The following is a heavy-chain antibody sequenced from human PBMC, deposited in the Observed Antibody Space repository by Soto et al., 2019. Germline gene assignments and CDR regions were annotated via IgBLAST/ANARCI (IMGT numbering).Heavy chain of an antibody. CDR1: GGSVSTGNW. CDR3: VRLYCRGGACPYYYYYAMDV. V-gene: IGHV4-4*02. D-gene: IGHD2-15*01. CDR2: VFHTGST. Sequence: SETLSLTCAVSGGSVSTGNWWGWVRQPPGKGLEWIGEVFHTGSTSYNPSLKSRVTSSVDKSKNQFSLKLTSVTAADTAVYYCVRLYCRGGACPYYYYYAMDVWGQGTTVTSP. J-gene: IGHJ6*02.